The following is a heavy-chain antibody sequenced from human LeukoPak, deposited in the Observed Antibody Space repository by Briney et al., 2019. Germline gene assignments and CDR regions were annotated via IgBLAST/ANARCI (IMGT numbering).Heavy chain of an antibody. D-gene: IGHD3-22*01. V-gene: IGHV3-7*01. CDR3: VRGKGYYEI. J-gene: IGHJ4*02. Sequence: GGSLRLSCAASGFSFSTYWMSWVRQAPGKRPEWMANIKQDGCEKYYVDSVKGRFTISRDNAKNSLFLQMNSLRAGDTAMYYCVRGKGYYEIRGQGTLVTVSS. CDR1: GFSFSTYW. CDR2: IKQDGCEK.